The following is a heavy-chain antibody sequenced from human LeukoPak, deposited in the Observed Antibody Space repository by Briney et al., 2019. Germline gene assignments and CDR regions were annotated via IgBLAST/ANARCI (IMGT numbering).Heavy chain of an antibody. Sequence: GGSLRLSCAASGFTFSSYAMSWVRQVPGKGLEWVSAISGSGGSTYYADSVKGRFTISRDNSKNTLYLQMNSLRAEDTAVYYCAKRMNSGSYYGYWGQGTLVTVSS. CDR1: GFTFSSYA. CDR3: AKRMNSGSYYGY. V-gene: IGHV3-23*01. D-gene: IGHD1-26*01. CDR2: ISGSGGST. J-gene: IGHJ4*02.